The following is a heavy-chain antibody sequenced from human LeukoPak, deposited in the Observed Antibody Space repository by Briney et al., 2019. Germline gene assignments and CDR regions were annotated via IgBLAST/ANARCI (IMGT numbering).Heavy chain of an antibody. J-gene: IGHJ4*02. V-gene: IGHV3-53*01. CDR2: IYSGGST. Sequence: GGSLRLSCAASGFTVSSNYMSWVRQAPGKGLECVSVIYSGGSTYYADSVKGRFTISRDNSKNTLYLQMNSLRAEDTAVYYCARAEDYGDYPAFDYWGQGTLVTVSS. CDR3: ARAEDYGDYPAFDY. D-gene: IGHD4-17*01. CDR1: GFTVSSNY.